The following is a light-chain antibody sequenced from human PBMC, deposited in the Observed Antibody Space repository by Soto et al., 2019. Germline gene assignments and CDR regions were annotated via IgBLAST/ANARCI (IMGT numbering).Light chain of an antibody. J-gene: IGLJ2*01. CDR3: SSYAGSNNVV. V-gene: IGLV2-8*01. Sequence: QSVLTQPPSASGSPGQSVTISCTGTSIDVGGYNYVSWYQQHPGKAPKLMIYEVSKRPSGVPDRFSGSKSGNTASLTVSGLQADDEADYYCSSYAGSNNVVFGGGTKLTVL. CDR2: EVS. CDR1: SIDVGGYNY.